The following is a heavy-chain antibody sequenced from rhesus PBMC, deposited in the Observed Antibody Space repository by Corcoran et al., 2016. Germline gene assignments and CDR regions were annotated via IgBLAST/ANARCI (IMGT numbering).Heavy chain of an antibody. Sequence: QVQLQESGPGLVKPSETLSLTCTVSGASISSNWWSWIRQPPGKGLEWIGETNGNMGSTNYTPSLKSRVTITKDASKNQFSLKLSSVTAADTAVYYCARDGLSGTSDYWGQGVLVTVSS. CDR3: ARDGLSGTSDY. J-gene: IGHJ4*01. D-gene: IGHD2-27*01. V-gene: IGHV4-80*01. CDR1: GASISSNW. CDR2: TNGNMGST.